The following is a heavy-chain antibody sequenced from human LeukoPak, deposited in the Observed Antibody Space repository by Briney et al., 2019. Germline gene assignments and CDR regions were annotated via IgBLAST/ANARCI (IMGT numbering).Heavy chain of an antibody. CDR2: ISSSGSTI. CDR1: GFTFSDYY. V-gene: IGHV3-11*01. CDR3: ARDRYSGSYPLDY. D-gene: IGHD1-26*01. Sequence: PGGSLRLSCAASGFTFSDYYMSWIRQAPGKGLEWVSYISSSGSTIYYADSVKGRFTISRDNAKNSLYLQMNSLRAEDTAVYYCARDRYSGSYPLDYWGQGTLVSVSS. J-gene: IGHJ4*02.